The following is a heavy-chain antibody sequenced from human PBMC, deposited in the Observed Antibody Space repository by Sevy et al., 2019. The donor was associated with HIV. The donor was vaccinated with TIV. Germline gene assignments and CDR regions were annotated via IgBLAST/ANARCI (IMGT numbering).Heavy chain of an antibody. CDR1: GFTFSSYG. CDR2: ISYDGSNK. D-gene: IGHD3-3*01. CDR3: AKDYSYYDFWSGYYQDYYYYGMDV. J-gene: IGHJ6*02. V-gene: IGHV3-30*18. Sequence: GGSLRLSCAASGFTFSSYGMHWVRQAPGKGLEWVAVISYDGSNKYYADSVKGRFTISRDNSKNTLYLQMNSQRAEDTAVYYCAKDYSYYDFWSGYYQDYYYYGMDVWGQGTTVTVSS.